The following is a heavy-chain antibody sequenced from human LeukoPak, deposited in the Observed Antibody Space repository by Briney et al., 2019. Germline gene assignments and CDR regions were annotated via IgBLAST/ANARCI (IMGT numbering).Heavy chain of an antibody. Sequence: GGSLRLSCAASGFTFSSYEMNWVRQAPGKGLEWVSYISSSASTIYFADSVKGRFTISRDNAKNSLYLQMDSLRAEDTAVYYCAREGGRLTGTTDAFDIWGQGTMVTVSS. CDR2: ISSSASTI. CDR3: AREGGRLTGTTDAFDI. J-gene: IGHJ3*02. V-gene: IGHV3-48*03. CDR1: GFTFSSYE. D-gene: IGHD1-20*01.